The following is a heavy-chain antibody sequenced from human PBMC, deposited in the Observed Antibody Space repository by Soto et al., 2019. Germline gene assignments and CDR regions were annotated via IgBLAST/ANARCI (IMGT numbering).Heavy chain of an antibody. CDR2: IYYSGST. Sequence: PSETLSLTCTVSGGSISSYYWSWIRQPPGKGLEWIGYIYYSGSTYYNPSLKSRVTISVDTSKNQFSLKLSSVTAADTAVYYCARDPSSSVGATTYYYYGMDVWGQGTTVTVSS. V-gene: IGHV4-30-4*01. CDR3: ARDPSSSVGATTYYYYGMDV. D-gene: IGHD1-26*01. J-gene: IGHJ6*02. CDR1: GGSISSYY.